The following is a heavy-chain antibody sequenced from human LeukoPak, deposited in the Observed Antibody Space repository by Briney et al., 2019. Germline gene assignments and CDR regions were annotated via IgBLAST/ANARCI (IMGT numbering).Heavy chain of an antibody. CDR1: GGSITSYY. J-gene: IGHJ4*02. D-gene: IGHD2-15*01. CDR3: ARNGYCSGGSCFRFDY. V-gene: IGHV4-4*07. Sequence: PSQTLSLTCTVSGGSITSYYWSWIRQPVGKRLEWIGHIYTSGSTNYNPSLKSRVTMSVDTSENQFSLKLSSVTAADTAVYYCARNGYCSGGSCFRFDYWGQGTLVTVSS. CDR2: IYTSGST.